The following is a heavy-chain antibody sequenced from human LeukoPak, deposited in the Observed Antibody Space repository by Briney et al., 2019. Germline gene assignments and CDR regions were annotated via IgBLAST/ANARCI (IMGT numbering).Heavy chain of an antibody. CDR2: ISSNGGST. Sequence: GGSLRLSCAASGFTFSSYAMHWVRQAPGKGLEYVSAISSNGGSTYYANSEKGRFTISRDNSKNTLYLQMGSLRAEDMAVYYCARGPVVVITPYYFDYWGQGTLVTVSS. CDR3: ARGPVVVITPYYFDY. CDR1: GFTFSSYA. D-gene: IGHD3-22*01. V-gene: IGHV3-64*01. J-gene: IGHJ4*02.